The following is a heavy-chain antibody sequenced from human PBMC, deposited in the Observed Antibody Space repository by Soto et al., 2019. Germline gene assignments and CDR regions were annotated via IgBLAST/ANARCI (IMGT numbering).Heavy chain of an antibody. CDR3: ARVYYDYIWGSYPLVY. CDR2: IKQDGSEK. CDR1: GFTVSSHW. V-gene: IGHV3-7*01. Sequence: GGSLRLSCAASGFTVSSHWMGWVRKEPGKGLEWLASIKQDGSEKHYVDSVKGRFTISRDNAKNSLYLQMNSLRVEDTAVYYCARVYYDYIWGSYPLVYWGQGTLVTVSS. D-gene: IGHD3-16*02. J-gene: IGHJ4*02.